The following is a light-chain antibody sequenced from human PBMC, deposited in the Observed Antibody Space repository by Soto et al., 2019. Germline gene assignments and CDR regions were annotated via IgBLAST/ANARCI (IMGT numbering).Light chain of an antibody. CDR1: QVIGND. CDR3: LQFYNFSWT. V-gene: IGKV1-6*01. CDR2: AAS. Sequence: AIQMTQSPSSLSASVGDRVTISCRASQVIGNDLAWYQQKPGKAPRLLIFAASNLQSGDPSRFSGSGSGTDFTLTISRLQPEDFATYYCLQFYNFSWTFGQGTKVEIK. J-gene: IGKJ1*01.